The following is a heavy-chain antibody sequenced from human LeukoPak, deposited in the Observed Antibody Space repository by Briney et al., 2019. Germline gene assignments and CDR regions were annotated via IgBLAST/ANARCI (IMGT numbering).Heavy chain of an antibody. J-gene: IGHJ5*01. Sequence: AAVKVSCKASGYTFTGYYMHWVRQAPGQGLEWMGWINPNSGGTNYAQNRQGRATVTTDTSTSTAYMELRSLRSDDSAVYYCARNYYDSRTGFDSWGQGTLVTVTS. D-gene: IGHD3-22*01. CDR3: ARNYYDSRTGFDS. CDR2: INPNSGGT. V-gene: IGHV1-2*02. CDR1: GYTFTGYY.